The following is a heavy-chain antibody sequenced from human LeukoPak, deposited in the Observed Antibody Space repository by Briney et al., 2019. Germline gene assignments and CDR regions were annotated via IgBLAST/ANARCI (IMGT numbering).Heavy chain of an antibody. CDR2: ISSGSSYI. D-gene: IGHD6-19*01. V-gene: IGHV3-21*01. CDR1: GFTFSNYY. Sequence: GGSLRLSCAASGFTFSNYYMNWVRQAPGKGVEWVSSISSGSSYIYYADSLKGRFTISRDNAKKSLYLQMNSLRAEDTALYYCATGVRGYNSALDYWGQGTLVTVSP. J-gene: IGHJ4*02. CDR3: ATGVRGYNSALDY.